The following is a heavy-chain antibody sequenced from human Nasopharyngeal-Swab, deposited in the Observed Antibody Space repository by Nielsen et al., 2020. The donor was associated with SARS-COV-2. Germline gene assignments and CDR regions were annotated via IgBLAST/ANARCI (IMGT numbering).Heavy chain of an antibody. D-gene: IGHD1-26*01. J-gene: IGHJ4*02. Sequence: GESLKISCEASGFTFSDFGMHWVRQAPGKGLEWVGVIWHDGSEKYYAGSVKGRFTISRDKSRDTRSLQMNSLRAEDTALYYCARDRGGGSYFDFDYWGQGILVTVSS. CDR2: IWHDGSEK. CDR1: GFTFSDFG. CDR3: ARDRGGGSYFDFDY. V-gene: IGHV3-33*01.